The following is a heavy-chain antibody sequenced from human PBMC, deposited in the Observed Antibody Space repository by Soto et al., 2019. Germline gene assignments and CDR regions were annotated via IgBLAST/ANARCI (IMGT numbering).Heavy chain of an antibody. V-gene: IGHV5-10-1*01. Sequence: GESLKISCKGSGYSVTSYWISWVRQMPGKGLEWMGRIDPSDSYTNYSPSFQGHVTISADKSISTAYLQWSSLKASDTAMYYCARLGYYYDSSGYYYYGMDVWGQGTTVTVSS. J-gene: IGHJ6*02. CDR1: GYSVTSYW. D-gene: IGHD3-22*01. CDR2: IDPSDSYT. CDR3: ARLGYYYDSSGYYYYGMDV.